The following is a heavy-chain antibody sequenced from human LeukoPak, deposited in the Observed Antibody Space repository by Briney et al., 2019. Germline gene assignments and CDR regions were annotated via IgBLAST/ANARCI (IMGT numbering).Heavy chain of an antibody. Sequence: ASVKVPCKVSGYTLTELSMHWVRQAPGKGLEWMGGFDPEDGETIYAQKFQGRVTMTEDTSTDTAYMELSSLRSGDTAVYYCATAPSYGSGSYYLTYWGQGTLVTVSS. CDR2: FDPEDGET. CDR1: GYTLTELS. J-gene: IGHJ4*02. D-gene: IGHD3-10*01. CDR3: ATAPSYGSGSYYLTY. V-gene: IGHV1-24*01.